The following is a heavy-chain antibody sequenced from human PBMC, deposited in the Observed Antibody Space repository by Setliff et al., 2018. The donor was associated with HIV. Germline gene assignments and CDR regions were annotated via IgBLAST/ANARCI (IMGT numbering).Heavy chain of an antibody. V-gene: IGHV4-31*03. CDR1: GGSITSGGYY. Sequence: SETLSLTCSVSGGSITSGGYYWSWIRQHPGKDLEWIGYIYYSGSTKYNPSLKSRVNISVDTSKNQFSLKLSSVTAADTAVYYCARAQYYYGSVDYYYMDVWGKGTTVTVSS. CDR3: ARAQYYYGSVDYYYMDV. D-gene: IGHD3-10*01. J-gene: IGHJ6*03. CDR2: IYYSGST.